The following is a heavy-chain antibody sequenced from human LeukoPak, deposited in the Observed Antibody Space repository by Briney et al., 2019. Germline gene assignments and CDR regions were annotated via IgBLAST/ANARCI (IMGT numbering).Heavy chain of an antibody. CDR2: IKQDGSER. V-gene: IGHV3-7*03. CDR1: GFTFSNYY. Sequence: PGGSLRLSCAASGFTFSNYYMSWVRRAPGKGLEWVANIKQDGSERFYGDSVTGRFTISRDNAKNSLYLQMNSLRAEDTAIYYCATYRQVLLPFESWGQGTLVTVSS. CDR3: ATYRQVLLPFES. J-gene: IGHJ4*02. D-gene: IGHD2-8*02.